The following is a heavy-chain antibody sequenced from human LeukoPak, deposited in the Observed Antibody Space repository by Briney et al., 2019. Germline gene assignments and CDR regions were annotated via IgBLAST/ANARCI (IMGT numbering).Heavy chain of an antibody. CDR2: IYNSGST. CDR3: ARGITGITATGSE. V-gene: IGHV4-38-2*02. J-gene: IGHJ4*02. CDR1: GYSISSGYY. Sequence: SETLSLTCTVSGYSISSGYYWGWIRQSPGKGLEWIGSIYNSGSTYYNPSLKSRITISVDTSKNQFSLKLSSVTAADTAVYYCARGITGITATGSEWGQGTLVTVSS. D-gene: IGHD6-13*01.